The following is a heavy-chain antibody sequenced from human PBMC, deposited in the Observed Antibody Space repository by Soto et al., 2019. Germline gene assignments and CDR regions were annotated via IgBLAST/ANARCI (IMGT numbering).Heavy chain of an antibody. J-gene: IGHJ4*02. V-gene: IGHV3-33*01. CDR2: IWHDGSIQ. CDR1: GFSLSNYG. Sequence: PGWSLRLSCAASGFSLSNYGMHWVRQAPGKGLEWVAFIWHDGSIQQYADSVKGRFTISRDNSKNTLSLQMNSLRAEDTAMYYCATDKSSSPFDYWGPGTLLTVSS. CDR3: ATDKSSSPFDY. D-gene: IGHD2-2*01.